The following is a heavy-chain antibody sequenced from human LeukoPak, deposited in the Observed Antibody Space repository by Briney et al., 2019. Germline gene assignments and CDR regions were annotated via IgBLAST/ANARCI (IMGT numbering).Heavy chain of an antibody. CDR3: ARDYGGSSGWFDP. J-gene: IGHJ5*02. D-gene: IGHD4-23*01. Sequence: WMSPNSDNTGYAQKFQGRVTFTRDTSISTAYMELRSLTSEDTAVYYCARDYGGSSGWFDPWGQGTLVTVSS. V-gene: IGHV1-8*01. CDR2: MSPNSDNT.